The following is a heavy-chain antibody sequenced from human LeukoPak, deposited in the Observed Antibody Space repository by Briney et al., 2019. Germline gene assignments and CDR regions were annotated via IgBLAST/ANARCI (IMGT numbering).Heavy chain of an antibody. Sequence: GASVKVSCKASGYTFTGYYMHWVRQAPGQGLEWMGWINPNSGGTNYAQKFQGRVTMTRDTSISTAYMELSRLRSDDTAVYYCARGRVLNTYCSSTSCYASFDYGGQGTLVTVSS. V-gene: IGHV1-2*02. CDR3: ARGRVLNTYCSSTSCYASFDY. J-gene: IGHJ4*02. D-gene: IGHD2-2*01. CDR1: GYTFTGYY. CDR2: INPNSGGT.